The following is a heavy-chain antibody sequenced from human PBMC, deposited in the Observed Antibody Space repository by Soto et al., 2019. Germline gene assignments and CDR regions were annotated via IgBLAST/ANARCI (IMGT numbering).Heavy chain of an antibody. Sequence: GASVKVSCKASGYTFTSYAMHWVRQAPGQRLEWMGWINAGNGNTKYSQKFQGRVTITRDTSASTAYMELSSLRSEDTAVYYCARSIGYYYDSSGRGFDYWGQGTLVTVSS. V-gene: IGHV1-3*01. CDR1: GYTFTSYA. D-gene: IGHD3-22*01. J-gene: IGHJ4*02. CDR2: INAGNGNT. CDR3: ARSIGYYYDSSGRGFDY.